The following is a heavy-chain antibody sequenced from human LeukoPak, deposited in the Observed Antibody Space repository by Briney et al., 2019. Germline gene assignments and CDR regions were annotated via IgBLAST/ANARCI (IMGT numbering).Heavy chain of an antibody. CDR3: ARGQRAAAFDI. CDR1: GGSISCYY. V-gene: IGHV4-4*09. CDR2: IYTSGST. Sequence: PSETLSLTCTGSGGSISCYYWSRIRQPPGKGLEWIGYIYTSGSTNYNPSLKSRVTISEDTSKNQFSLTRSSGTAADTAVYYCARGQRAAAFDIWGQGTMVTVSS. D-gene: IGHD6-25*01. J-gene: IGHJ3*02.